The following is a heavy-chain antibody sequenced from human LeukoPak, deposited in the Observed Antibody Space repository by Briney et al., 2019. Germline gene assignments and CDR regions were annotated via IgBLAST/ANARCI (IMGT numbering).Heavy chain of an antibody. CDR3: ARETGAPYAFDI. J-gene: IGHJ3*02. Sequence: GASVKVSCKASGGTFSSYAISWVRQAPGQGLEWMGGIIPTFGTANYAQKFQGRVTITTDESTSTAYMELSSLRSEDTAVYYCARETGAPYAFDIWGQGTMVTVSS. CDR2: IIPTFGTA. D-gene: IGHD1-1*01. CDR1: GGTFSSYA. V-gene: IGHV1-69*05.